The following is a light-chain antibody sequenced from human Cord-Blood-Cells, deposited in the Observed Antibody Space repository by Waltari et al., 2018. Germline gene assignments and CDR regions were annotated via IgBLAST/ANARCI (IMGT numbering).Light chain of an antibody. Sequence: QSALTQPASVSGSHGQSITISCTGTSSDVGGYNYVSWYQQHPGKAPKLMIYDVSNRPSGVSNRVSGSKSGNTASLTISGLQAEDEADYYCSSYTSSSTWVFGGGTKLTVL. CDR3: SSYTSSSTWV. CDR1: SSDVGGYNY. CDR2: DVS. V-gene: IGLV2-14*01. J-gene: IGLJ3*02.